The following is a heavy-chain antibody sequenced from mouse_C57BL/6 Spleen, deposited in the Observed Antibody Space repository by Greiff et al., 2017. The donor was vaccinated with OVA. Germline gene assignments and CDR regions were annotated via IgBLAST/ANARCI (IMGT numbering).Heavy chain of an antibody. J-gene: IGHJ4*01. Sequence: LQESGPELVKPGASVKISCKASGYAFSSSWMNWVKQRPGKGLEWIGRIYPGDGDTNYNGKFKGKATLTADKSSSTAYMQLSSLTSEDSAVYFCATQDYYAMDYWGQGTSVTVSS. CDR3: ATQDYYAMDY. V-gene: IGHV1-82*01. CDR1: GYAFSSSW. CDR2: IYPGDGDT.